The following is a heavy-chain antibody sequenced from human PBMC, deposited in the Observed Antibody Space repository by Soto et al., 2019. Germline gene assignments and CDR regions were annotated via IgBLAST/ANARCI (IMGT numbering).Heavy chain of an antibody. CDR3: AKGFTFGGVIGNFDY. Sequence: GGSLRLSCAASGFTFDDYAMHWVRQAPGKGLEWVSGISWNSGSIGYADSVKGRFTISRDNAKNSLYLQMNSLRAEDTALYYCAKGFTFGGVIGNFDYWGQGTLVTVSS. V-gene: IGHV3-9*01. CDR1: GFTFDDYA. J-gene: IGHJ4*02. CDR2: ISWNSGSI. D-gene: IGHD3-16*02.